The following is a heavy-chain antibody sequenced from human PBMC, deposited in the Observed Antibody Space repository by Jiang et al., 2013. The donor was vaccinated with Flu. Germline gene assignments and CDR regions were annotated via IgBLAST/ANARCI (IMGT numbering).Heavy chain of an antibody. CDR1: GYTFTGYY. D-gene: IGHD2-15*01. J-gene: IGHJ5*02. CDR2: INPNSGGT. Sequence: VQLVESGAEVKKPGASVKVSCKASGYTFTGYYMHWVRQAPGQGLEWMGWINPNSGGTNYAQKFQGWVTMTRDTSISTAYMELSRLRSDDTAVYYCARGNPPGYCSGGSCYNNWFDPWGQGTLVTVSS. V-gene: IGHV1-2*04. CDR3: ARGNPPGYCSGGSCYNNWFDP.